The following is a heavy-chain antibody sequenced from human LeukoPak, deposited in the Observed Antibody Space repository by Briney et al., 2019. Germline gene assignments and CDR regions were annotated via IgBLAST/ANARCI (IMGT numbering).Heavy chain of an antibody. CDR2: IGGRDGST. D-gene: IGHD3-10*01. J-gene: IGHJ4*02. V-gene: IGHV3-23*01. Sequence: GGSLRLSCTASGFTFSSYGMSWVRQAPGKGLEWVSAIGGRDGSTYYADSVKGRSTISRDNSKNTLYVQMNSLRAEDTAVYYCAKGHYYGSGSLDYWGQGTLVTVSS. CDR1: GFTFSSYG. CDR3: AKGHYYGSGSLDY.